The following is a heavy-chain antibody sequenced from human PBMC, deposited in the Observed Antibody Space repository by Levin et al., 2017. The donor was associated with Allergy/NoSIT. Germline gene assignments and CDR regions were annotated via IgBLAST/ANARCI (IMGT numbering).Heavy chain of an antibody. CDR1: GFIFSNYN. CDR2: ISTTSSDM. V-gene: IGHV3-48*02. J-gene: IGHJ5*02. Sequence: QSGGSLRLSCGASGFIFSNYNMNWVRQAPGTGPEWISFISTTSSDMSYTDSVKGRFTISRDNAKNSLYLQMNSLRDEDTAVYYCAVTIGVSPAWGQGTLVTVSS. D-gene: IGHD4-17*01. CDR3: AVTIGVSPA.